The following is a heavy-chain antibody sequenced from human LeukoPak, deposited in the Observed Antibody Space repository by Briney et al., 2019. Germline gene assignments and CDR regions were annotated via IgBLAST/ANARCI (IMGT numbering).Heavy chain of an antibody. J-gene: IGHJ4*02. CDR3: ARGSTLIRGFDY. D-gene: IGHD3-10*01. V-gene: IGHV4-31*03. Sequence: SQTLSLTCTVSGGSISSGDYYWNWIRQHPETSLEWIGYIFYSGSAYYNPSPKSRVTISVDTSKNQFSLKLSSVTAAATAVYYCARGSTLIRGFDYWGQGTLVTVSS. CDR2: IFYSGSA. CDR1: GGSISSGDYY.